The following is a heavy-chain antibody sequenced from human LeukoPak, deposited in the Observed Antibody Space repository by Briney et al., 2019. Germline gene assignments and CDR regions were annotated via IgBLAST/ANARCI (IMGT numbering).Heavy chain of an antibody. J-gene: IGHJ5*02. V-gene: IGHV5-51*01. D-gene: IGHD4-11*01. CDR3: ARQRPPKDYSNYGYWFDP. CDR1: GYSFSIYW. CDR2: IYPGDSDT. Sequence: GESLKISCKASGYSFSIYWIGWVRQMPGKGLEGMGIIYPGDSDTRYSPSFQGQVTISADKSISTAYLQWSSLKASDTAMYYCARQRPPKDYSNYGYWFDPWGQGTLVTVSS.